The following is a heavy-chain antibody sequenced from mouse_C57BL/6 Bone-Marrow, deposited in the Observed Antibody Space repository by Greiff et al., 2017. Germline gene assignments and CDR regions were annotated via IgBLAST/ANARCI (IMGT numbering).Heavy chain of an antibody. V-gene: IGHV1-72*01. CDR2: IDPNSGGT. CDR3: AREGYLLWLRRRDGAMDY. Sequence: VQLQQPGAELVKPGASVKLSCKASGYTFTSYWMHWVKQRPGRGLEWIGRIDPNSGGTKYNEKFKSKATLTVDKPSSPAYMQLSSLTSEDSAVYYCAREGYLLWLRRRDGAMDYWGQGTSVTVSS. J-gene: IGHJ4*01. CDR1: GYTFTSYW. D-gene: IGHD2-2*01.